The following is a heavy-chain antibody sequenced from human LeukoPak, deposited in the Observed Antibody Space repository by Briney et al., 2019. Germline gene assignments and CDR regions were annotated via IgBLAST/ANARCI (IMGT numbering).Heavy chain of an antibody. Sequence: GGSRQISGKCSGYSFTSYWIGGVRQLPGKGVEWMGIIYPGDSDTRYSPSFQGQVTISADKSITTAYLQWSSLKASDTAMYYCARHGGIAACPDYWGQGTLVTVSS. J-gene: IGHJ4*02. V-gene: IGHV5-51*01. CDR1: GYSFTSYW. CDR2: IYPGDSDT. D-gene: IGHD6-13*01. CDR3: ARHGGIAACPDY.